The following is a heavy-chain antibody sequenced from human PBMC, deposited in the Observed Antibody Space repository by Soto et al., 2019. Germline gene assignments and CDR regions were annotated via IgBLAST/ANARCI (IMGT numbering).Heavy chain of an antibody. D-gene: IGHD3-3*01. CDR2: ISAYNGNT. V-gene: IGHV1-18*01. J-gene: IGHJ4*02. CDR3: ARDAMSTAGLFFDY. Sequence: QVQLVQSGAEVKKPGASVKVSCKTSGYTFTNYGINWVRQAPGQGLEWMGWISAYNGNTNYAQRFQGRVTMTTDTCTSTAYMELRSLRSDDTAVFYCARDAMSTAGLFFDYWGQGTLVTVSS. CDR1: GYTFTNYG.